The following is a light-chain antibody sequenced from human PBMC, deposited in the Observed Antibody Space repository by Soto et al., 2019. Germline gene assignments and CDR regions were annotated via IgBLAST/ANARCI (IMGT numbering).Light chain of an antibody. CDR2: DTS. CDR3: QQYNRWPPIT. J-gene: IGKJ5*01. V-gene: IGKV3-15*01. Sequence: EIVMTQSPGTMCLSAGERATLSCRASQSVSIKLAWYQQKPGQAPRLLIYDTSTRATGIPARFSGSGSGTEFTLTISSLQSEDFAIYYCQQYNRWPPITFGQGTRLEIK. CDR1: QSVSIK.